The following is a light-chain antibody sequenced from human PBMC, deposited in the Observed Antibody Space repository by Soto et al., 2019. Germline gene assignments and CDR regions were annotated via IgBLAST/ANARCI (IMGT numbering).Light chain of an antibody. J-gene: IGKJ1*01. V-gene: IGKV3-15*01. CDR1: QSVSSN. CDR3: QQYNNWPPWT. Sequence: EIVMTQSPATLSVSPGERATLSCRASQSVSSNLAWYQQKPGQAPRLLIYGASTRATGIPARFSGSGSGTEFTLNIRSLQSEDFAVYYCQQYNNWPPWTLAQGTNVDIK. CDR2: GAS.